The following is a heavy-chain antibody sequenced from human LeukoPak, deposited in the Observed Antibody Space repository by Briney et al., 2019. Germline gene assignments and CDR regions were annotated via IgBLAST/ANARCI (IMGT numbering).Heavy chain of an antibody. Sequence: PGGSLRLSCAASGFTFSSYGMHWVRQAPGKGLEWVAFIRYDGSNKYYADSVKGRFTISRDNAKNSLYLQMNSLRAEDTALYYCARDRTIADYGDSSDIWGQGTMVTVSS. D-gene: IGHD4-17*01. J-gene: IGHJ3*02. CDR3: ARDRTIADYGDSSDI. CDR1: GFTFSSYG. V-gene: IGHV3-30*02. CDR2: IRYDGSNK.